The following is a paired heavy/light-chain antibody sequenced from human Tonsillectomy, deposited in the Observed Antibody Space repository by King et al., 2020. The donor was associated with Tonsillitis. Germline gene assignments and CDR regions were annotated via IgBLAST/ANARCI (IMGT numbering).Heavy chain of an antibody. CDR1: GGSISSSNW. Sequence: QVQLQESGPGLVKPSGTLSLTCAVSGGSISSSNWWSWVRQPPGKGLEWIGEIYHSGSTNYNPSLKSRVTISVDKSKNQFSLKLSSVTAADTAVYYCARDRGSPWSGSGTHSPRFDYWGQGTLVTVSS. CDR3: ARDRGSPWSGSGTHSPRFDY. J-gene: IGHJ4*02. V-gene: IGHV4-4*02. CDR2: IYHSGST. D-gene: IGHD3-10*01.
Light chain of an antibody. CDR2: ENN. V-gene: IGLV1-51*02. CDR3: GTWDSSLSANV. J-gene: IGLJ1*01. Sequence: QSVLTQPPSVSAAPGQKVTISCSGSSSNIGNNYVSWYQQLPGTAPKLLIYENNKRPSGIPDRFSGSKSGTSATLGITGLQTGDEADYYCGTWDSSLSANVFGTGTKVTVL. CDR1: SSNIGNNY.